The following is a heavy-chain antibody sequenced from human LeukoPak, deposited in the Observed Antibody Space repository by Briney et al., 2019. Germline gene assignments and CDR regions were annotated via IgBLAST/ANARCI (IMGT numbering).Heavy chain of an antibody. CDR1: GFTFTTYS. CDR3: ARDSSPNWFDP. J-gene: IGHJ5*02. Sequence: PGGSLRLSCAASGFTFTTYSMNWVRQAPGKGLEWVSSISSSSSYTYYAGSVKGRFTISRDNAKNSLYLQMNSLRADDTAVYYCARDSSPNWFDPWGQGTLVTVSS. CDR2: ISSSSSYT. V-gene: IGHV3-21*01.